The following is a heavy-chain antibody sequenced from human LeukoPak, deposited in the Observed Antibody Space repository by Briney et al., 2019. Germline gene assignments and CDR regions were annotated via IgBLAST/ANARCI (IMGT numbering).Heavy chain of an antibody. CDR1: GFTFSSYS. J-gene: IGHJ6*03. D-gene: IGHD1-1*01. V-gene: IGHV3-48*04. CDR2: ISSSSSTI. Sequence: PGGSLRLSCAASGFTFSSYSMNWVRQAPGKGLEWVSYISSSSSTIYYADSVKGRFTISRDNAKNSLYLQMNSLRAEDTAVYYCARGAGTSADDYYYMDVWGKGTTVTVSS. CDR3: ARGAGTSADDYYYMDV.